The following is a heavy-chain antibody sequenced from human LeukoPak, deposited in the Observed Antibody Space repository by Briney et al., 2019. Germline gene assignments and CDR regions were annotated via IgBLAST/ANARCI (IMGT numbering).Heavy chain of an antibody. CDR1: GFTFSSYA. CDR2: ISYDGSNK. CDR3: ARAPPNYYYYGMDV. J-gene: IGHJ6*02. Sequence: GGSLRLSCAASGFTFSSYAMHWVRQAPGKGLEWVAVISYDGSNKYYADSVKGRFTISRDNSKNTLYLQMNSLRAEDTAVYYCARAPPNYYYYGMDVWGQGTTVTVSS. V-gene: IGHV3-30-3*01.